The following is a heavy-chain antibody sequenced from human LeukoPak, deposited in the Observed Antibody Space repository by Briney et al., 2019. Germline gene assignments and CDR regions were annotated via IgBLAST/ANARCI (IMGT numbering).Heavy chain of an antibody. CDR2: ISWNSGST. CDR3: AKGFSSGSYFLNWFDP. CDR1: GFTFSTSP. D-gene: IGHD3-10*01. V-gene: IGHV3-9*01. J-gene: IGHJ5*02. Sequence: PGGSLRLSCAASGFTFSTSPMNWVRQAPGKGLEWVSGISWNSGSTGYADSVKGRFTISRDNAKNSLYLQMNSLRAEDTALYYCAKGFSSGSYFLNWFDPWGQGTLVTVSS.